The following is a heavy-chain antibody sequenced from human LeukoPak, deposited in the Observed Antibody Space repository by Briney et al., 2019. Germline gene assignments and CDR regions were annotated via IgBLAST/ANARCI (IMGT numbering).Heavy chain of an antibody. J-gene: IGHJ3*02. CDR1: GYTFTGYY. V-gene: IGHV1-2*04. CDR2: INPNSGGT. Sequence: ASVKVSCKASGYTFTGYYMHWVRQAPGQGLEWMGWINPNSGGTNYAQKFQGWVTMTRDTSISTAYMELSRLRSDDTAVYYCARDLRHDAVAGAYDAFDIWGQGTMVTVSS. D-gene: IGHD6-19*01. CDR3: ARDLRHDAVAGAYDAFDI.